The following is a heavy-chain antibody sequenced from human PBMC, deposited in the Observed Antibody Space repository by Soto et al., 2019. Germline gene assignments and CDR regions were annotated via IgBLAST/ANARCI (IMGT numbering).Heavy chain of an antibody. CDR2: IDARSNYI. CDR1: GFRYNSYS. CDR3: VRENEMAGATSAFEY. Sequence: EVQLVESGGGLVKPGGSLRVPCEASGFRYNSYSMNWFRQAPQKGLEWVSLIDARSNYIYYADSVKGRFTISRDNARNSLYLQMDSLRVEDTAVYYCVRENEMAGATSAFEYWGQGTPVTVSS. J-gene: IGHJ4*02. D-gene: IGHD1-26*01. V-gene: IGHV3-21*02.